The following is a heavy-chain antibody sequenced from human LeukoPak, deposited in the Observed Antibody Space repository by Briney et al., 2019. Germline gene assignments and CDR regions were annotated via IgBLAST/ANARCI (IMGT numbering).Heavy chain of an antibody. CDR1: GGSISSGGYY. CDR3: ARDGSVGATGFDY. D-gene: IGHD1-26*01. V-gene: IGHV4-39*07. J-gene: IGHJ4*02. Sequence: PSETLSLTCTVSGGSISSGGYYWGWIRQPPGKGLEWIGSIYYSGSIYYNPTLKSRVTISVGTSKNQLSLKLSSVTAADTAVYYCARDGSVGATGFDYWGQGTLVTVSS. CDR2: IYYSGSI.